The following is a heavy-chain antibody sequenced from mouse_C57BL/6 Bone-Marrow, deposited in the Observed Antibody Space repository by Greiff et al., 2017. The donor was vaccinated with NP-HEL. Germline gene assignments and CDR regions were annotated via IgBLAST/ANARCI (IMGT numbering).Heavy chain of an antibody. D-gene: IGHD1-2*01. CDR2: ISYDGSN. J-gene: IGHJ2*01. V-gene: IGHV3-6*01. Sequence: EVKLMESGPGLVKPSQSLSLTCSVTGYSITSGYYWNWIRQFPGNKLEWMGYISYDGSNNYNPSLKNRISITRDTSKNQFFLKLNSVTTEDTATYYCARGEITTAYYFDYWGQGTTLTVSS. CDR1: GYSITSGYY. CDR3: ARGEITTAYYFDY.